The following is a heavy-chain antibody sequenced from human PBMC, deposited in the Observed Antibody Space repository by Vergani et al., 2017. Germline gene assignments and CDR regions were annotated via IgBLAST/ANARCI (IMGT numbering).Heavy chain of an antibody. Sequence: QMQLVESGGGVVQPGRSLRLSCAASGFTFSSYAMHWVRQAPGKGLEWVAVISYDGSNKYYADSVKGRFTISRDNSKNTLYLQMNSLRAEDTAVYYCARVGNYYGSGSYTTFFDYWGQGTLVTVSS. CDR3: ARVGNYYGSGSYTTFFDY. CDR2: ISYDGSNK. D-gene: IGHD3-10*01. CDR1: GFTFSSYA. V-gene: IGHV3-30-3*01. J-gene: IGHJ4*02.